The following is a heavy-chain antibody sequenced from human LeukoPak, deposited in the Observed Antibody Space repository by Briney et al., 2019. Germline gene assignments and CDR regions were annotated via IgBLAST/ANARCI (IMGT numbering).Heavy chain of an antibody. CDR3: AKSMFVYGDYVPDY. V-gene: IGHV3-23*01. D-gene: IGHD4-17*01. CDR2: ISASAGST. CDR1: KLTFSTCA. Sequence: TGGSLRLSCAASKLTFSTCAMSWVRQAPGNGLEWVSLISASAGSTYYADSVKGRFTISRDNSKNTLYLQMNSLRVEDTAVYYCAKSMFVYGDYVPDYWGQGTLVTVSS. J-gene: IGHJ4*02.